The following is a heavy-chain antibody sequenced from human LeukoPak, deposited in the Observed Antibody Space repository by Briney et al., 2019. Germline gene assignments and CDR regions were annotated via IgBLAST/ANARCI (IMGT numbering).Heavy chain of an antibody. D-gene: IGHD3-9*01. J-gene: IGHJ5*02. Sequence: ASVKVSCKASGYTFTYCSLHWLQQAPGQGLERMRWITLYNGNTNYAKKFQGRVTITRDMSLRIAYIELSSLRFRDAILTGYYSKGRLGWRVVNWFDPWGQGTLVTVSS. CDR3: YSKGRLGWRVVNWFDP. CDR2: ITLYNGNT. V-gene: IGHV1-68*01. CDR1: GYTFTYCS.